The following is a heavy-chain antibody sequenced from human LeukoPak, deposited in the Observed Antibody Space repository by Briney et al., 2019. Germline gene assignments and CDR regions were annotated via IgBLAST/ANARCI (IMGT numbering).Heavy chain of an antibody. CDR1: GYTLTELS. J-gene: IGHJ4*02. CDR2: FDPVDGET. CDR3: ATAGSSPSLGDFDY. Sequence: GASVKVSCKVSGYTLTELSMHWVRQAPGKGLEWMGGFDPVDGETIYAQKFQGRVTMTEDTSTDTAYVELSSLRSEDTAVYYCATAGSSPSLGDFDYWGQGTLVTVSS. D-gene: IGHD6-6*01. V-gene: IGHV1-24*01.